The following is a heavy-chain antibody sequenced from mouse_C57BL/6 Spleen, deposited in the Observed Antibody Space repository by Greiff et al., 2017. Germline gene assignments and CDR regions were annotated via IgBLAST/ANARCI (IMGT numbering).Heavy chain of an antibody. CDR2: IYPGDGDT. Sequence: QVQLQQSGAVLVKPGASVKISCKASGYAFSSYWMNWVKQRPGTGLEWIGQIYPGDGDTNYNGKFKGKATLTADKSSSTAYMQLSRLTSEDSAVYFSARLDYSNWGYWGQGTTLTVSS. J-gene: IGHJ2*01. D-gene: IGHD2-5*01. V-gene: IGHV1-80*01. CDR1: GYAFSSYW. CDR3: ARLDYSNWGY.